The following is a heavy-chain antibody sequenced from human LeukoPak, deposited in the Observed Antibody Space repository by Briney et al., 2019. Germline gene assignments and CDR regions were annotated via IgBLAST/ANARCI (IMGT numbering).Heavy chain of an antibody. Sequence: ASVKVSCKVSGYTLTELSIHWVRQAPGKGLEWMGGFDPEDGETICAQKFQGRVTMTEDTSTDTAYMELSSLRSEDTAVYYCATGLRFLEWLVYWGQGTLVTVFS. D-gene: IGHD3-3*01. V-gene: IGHV1-24*01. CDR1: GYTLTELS. CDR3: ATGLRFLEWLVY. CDR2: FDPEDGET. J-gene: IGHJ4*02.